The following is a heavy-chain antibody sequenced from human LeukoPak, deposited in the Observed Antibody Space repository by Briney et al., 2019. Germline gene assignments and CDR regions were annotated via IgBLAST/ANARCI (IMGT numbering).Heavy chain of an antibody. J-gene: IGHJ6*02. CDR1: GFTFSDYW. Sequence: QAGGSLRLSCAASGFTFSDYWMTWVRQAPGKGLEWVANIKPDGSAKYYVDSVKGRFTISRDNAKNSLYLQMNSLRAEDTAVYYCAKVRAIRGYYYYGMDVWGQGTTVTVSS. V-gene: IGHV3-7*01. D-gene: IGHD3-10*01. CDR2: IKPDGSAK. CDR3: AKVRAIRGYYYYGMDV.